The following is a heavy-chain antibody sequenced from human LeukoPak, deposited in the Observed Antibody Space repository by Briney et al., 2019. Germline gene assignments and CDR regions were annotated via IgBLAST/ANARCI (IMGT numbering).Heavy chain of an antibody. Sequence: GESLKISCKGSGYSFTSYWIVWVRQMPGKGLEWMGIIYPGDSDTSYSPSFQGQVTISADKSISTAYLQWSSLRASDTAMYFCARGLQNYFYGMDVWGQGTTVTVSS. V-gene: IGHV5-51*01. CDR3: ARGLQNYFYGMDV. CDR1: GYSFTSYW. D-gene: IGHD2-15*01. J-gene: IGHJ6*02. CDR2: IYPGDSDT.